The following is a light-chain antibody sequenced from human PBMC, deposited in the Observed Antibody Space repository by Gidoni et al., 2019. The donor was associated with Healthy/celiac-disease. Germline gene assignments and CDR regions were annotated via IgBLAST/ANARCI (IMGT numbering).Light chain of an antibody. CDR2: GNS. CDR1: SSNIGAGYD. V-gene: IGLV1-40*01. Sequence: QSVLTQPPPVSGAPGQRVTLPCTGSSSNIGAGYDVHWSQQLPGTAPKLPIYGNSNRPSGVPDRFSGSKSGTSASLAITGLQAEDEADYYCQSYDSSLSGVVFGGGTKLTVL. CDR3: QSYDSSLSGVV. J-gene: IGLJ2*01.